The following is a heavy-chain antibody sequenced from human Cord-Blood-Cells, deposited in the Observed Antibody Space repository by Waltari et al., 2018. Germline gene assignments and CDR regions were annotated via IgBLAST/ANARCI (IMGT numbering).Heavy chain of an antibody. J-gene: IGHJ5*02. CDR1: GFTFSSYS. V-gene: IGHV3-21*01. CDR2: ISSSSSYI. CDR3: ARVSGGGIAAPHWFDP. D-gene: IGHD6-6*01. Sequence: KPGGSLRLSCAASGFTFSSYSMNWVRQAPGKGLEWVSSISSSSSYIYYADSVKGRFTISRDNAKNSLYLQMNSLRAEDTAVYYCARVSGGGIAAPHWFDPWGQGTLVTVSS.